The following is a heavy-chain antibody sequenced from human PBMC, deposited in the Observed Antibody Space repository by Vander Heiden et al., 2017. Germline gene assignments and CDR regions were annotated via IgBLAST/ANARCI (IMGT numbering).Heavy chain of an antibody. Sequence: QVQLQESGPGLVKPSQTLSLTCTVSVGSISSGGYYWSWLPQHPGKGLEWIGYIYYSGSTYYNPSRKSRVTISVDTSKNQFSLKLSSVTAADTAVYYCARDQPLAAAHGRDYYYGMDVWGQGNTVTVSS. CDR3: ARDQPLAAAHGRDYYYGMDV. D-gene: IGHD6-13*01. CDR1: VGSISSGGYY. V-gene: IGHV4-31*03. CDR2: IYYSGST. J-gene: IGHJ6*02.